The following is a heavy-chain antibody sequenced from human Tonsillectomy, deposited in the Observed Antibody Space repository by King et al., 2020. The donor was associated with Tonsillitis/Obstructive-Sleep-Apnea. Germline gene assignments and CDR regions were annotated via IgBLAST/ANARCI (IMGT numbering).Heavy chain of an antibody. J-gene: IGHJ4*02. Sequence: VQLQESGPGLVKPSQTLSLTCTVSGGSISSGGYYWSLIRQHPGKGLEWIGYIYYSGSTYYNPSLKSRVTISVDTSKNQFSLKLSSVTAADTAVYYCARDRCSGGSCYPDYWGQGTLVTVSS. V-gene: IGHV4-31*03. CDR3: ARDRCSGGSCYPDY. CDR2: IYYSGST. D-gene: IGHD2-15*01. CDR1: GGSISSGGYY.